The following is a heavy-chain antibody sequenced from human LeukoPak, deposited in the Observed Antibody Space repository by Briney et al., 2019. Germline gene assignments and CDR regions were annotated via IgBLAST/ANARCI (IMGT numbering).Heavy chain of an antibody. Sequence: GASVKVSCKASGYTFTSYGISWVRQAPGQGLEWMGWIIAYNGKTNYAQKLKGRVTMTTDTSTSTAYMELRSLRSGDTAVCYCARGGPSCDRISMVTRLDYWGQGTLVTVSS. V-gene: IGHV1-18*04. J-gene: IGHJ4*02. CDR3: ARGGPSCDRISMVTRLDY. D-gene: IGHD5-18*01. CDR2: IIAYNGKT. CDR1: GYTFTSYG.